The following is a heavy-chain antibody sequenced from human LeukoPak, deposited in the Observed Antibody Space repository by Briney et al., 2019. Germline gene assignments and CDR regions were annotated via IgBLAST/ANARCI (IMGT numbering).Heavy chain of an antibody. J-gene: IGHJ4*02. CDR3: ARVALYDTSGHNYFDY. D-gene: IGHD3-22*01. V-gene: IGHV4-39*07. CDR1: GGSISSSSYY. Sequence: TPSETLSLTSTVSGGSISSSSYYWGWIPQPPGKGLEWIVSIYYSGSTYYNPSLKSRVTISVGTSKNQFSLKLSSVTAADTAVYYCARVALYDTSGHNYFDYWGQGTLVTVSS. CDR2: IYYSGST.